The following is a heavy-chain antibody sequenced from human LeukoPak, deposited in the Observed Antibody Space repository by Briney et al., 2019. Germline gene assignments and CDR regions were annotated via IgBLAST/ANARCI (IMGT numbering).Heavy chain of an antibody. Sequence: PGGSLRLSCAASGFTFSSYAMSWVRQAPGKGLEWVSAISGSGGSTYYADSVKGRFTISRDNSKNTLFLQINSLRAEDTAVYYCAKAGSDMAYHFDYWGQGALVTVSS. CDR3: AKAGSDMAYHFDY. D-gene: IGHD5-24*01. J-gene: IGHJ4*02. CDR2: ISGSGGST. V-gene: IGHV3-23*01. CDR1: GFTFSSYA.